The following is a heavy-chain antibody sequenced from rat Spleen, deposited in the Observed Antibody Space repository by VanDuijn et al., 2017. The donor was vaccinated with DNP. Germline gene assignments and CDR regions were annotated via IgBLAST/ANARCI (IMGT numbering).Heavy chain of an antibody. V-gene: IGHV5-31*01. Sequence: EVQVVESGGDLVQPGKSLKLSCVASGFTFNNYWMTWIRQVPGKGLEWVASIYNSGVSTYYPDSVKCRFTISRDNAKNTLYLQMNSLRSEDTATYYWARSTPGIRGYYFDYWGPGVMVTVSS. D-gene: IGHD1-4*01. CDR2: IYNSGVST. J-gene: IGHJ2*01. CDR3: ARSTPGIRGYYFDY. CDR1: GFTFNNYW.